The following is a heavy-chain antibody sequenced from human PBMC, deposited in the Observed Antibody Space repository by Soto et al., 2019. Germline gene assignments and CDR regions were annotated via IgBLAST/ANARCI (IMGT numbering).Heavy chain of an antibody. CDR2: ISYSGST. V-gene: IGHV4-59*01. Sequence: PSETLSLTCTVSGASITTYYWSWIRQPPGKGLEWIGYISYSGSTDYNPSLKSRVTISFDASKNQISLQVRSATAADTAMYYCARLTLAHDSSGYHIFDYWGLGTLVTVSS. CDR1: GASITTYY. J-gene: IGHJ4*02. D-gene: IGHD3-22*01. CDR3: ARLTLAHDSSGYHIFDY.